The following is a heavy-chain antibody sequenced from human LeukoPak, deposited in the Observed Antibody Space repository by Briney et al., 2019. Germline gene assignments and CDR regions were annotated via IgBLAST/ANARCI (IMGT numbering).Heavy chain of an antibody. V-gene: IGHV4-39*01. CDR3: SRSHDYGGLYFYYYMDV. Sequence: SETLSLTCTVSGGSISSRSDYWGWIRQTPGKGLEWIGNLDSSGSTYYNPSLKSRVTISVGTSKNQFSPNLRSVTAADTAIYFCSRSHDYGGLYFYYYMDVWGKGTTVTVSS. CDR1: GGSISSRSDY. D-gene: IGHD4-23*01. CDR2: LDSSGST. J-gene: IGHJ6*03.